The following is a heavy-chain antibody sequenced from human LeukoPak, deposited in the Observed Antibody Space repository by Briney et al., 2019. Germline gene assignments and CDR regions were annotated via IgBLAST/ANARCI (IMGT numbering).Heavy chain of an antibody. CDR2: ISSSGGST. Sequence: PGGSLRLSCAASGFTFSSYAMSWVRQAPGKGLEWVSAISSSGGSTYYADSVKGRFTISRDNSKNTLYLQMNSLRAEDTAVYYCAKDPIYSDYPRFFDYWGQGTLVTVSS. CDR1: GFTFSSYA. CDR3: AKDPIYSDYPRFFDY. J-gene: IGHJ4*02. V-gene: IGHV3-23*01. D-gene: IGHD4-11*01.